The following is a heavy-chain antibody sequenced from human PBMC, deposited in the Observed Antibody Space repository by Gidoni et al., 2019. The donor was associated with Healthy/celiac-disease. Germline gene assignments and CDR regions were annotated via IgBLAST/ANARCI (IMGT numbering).Heavy chain of an antibody. CDR2: ISSNGGST. Sequence: EVQLVESGGGLVQPGGSLRLSCSASGFTFSSYAMHWVRQAPGKGLEYVSAISSNGGSTYYADSVKGRFTISRVNSKNTLYLQMSSLRAEDTAVYYCVKDPGIAVAGVYYYGMDVWGQGTTVTVSS. D-gene: IGHD6-19*01. V-gene: IGHV3-64D*06. CDR1: GFTFSSYA. CDR3: VKDPGIAVAGVYYYGMDV. J-gene: IGHJ6*02.